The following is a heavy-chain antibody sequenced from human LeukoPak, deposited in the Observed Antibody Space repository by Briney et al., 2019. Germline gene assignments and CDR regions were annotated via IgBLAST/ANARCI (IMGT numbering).Heavy chain of an antibody. V-gene: IGHV3-21*01. CDR3: ASGRDDFWSGDGYYFDY. J-gene: IGHJ4*02. CDR2: ISSSSSYI. Sequence: GGSLRLSCAASGFTFSSYSMNWVRQAPGKGLEWVSSISSSSSYIYYADSVKGRFTISRDNAKNSLYLQMNSLRAEDTAVYYCASGRDDFWSGDGYYFDYWGQGTLVTVSS. D-gene: IGHD3-3*01. CDR1: GFTFSSYS.